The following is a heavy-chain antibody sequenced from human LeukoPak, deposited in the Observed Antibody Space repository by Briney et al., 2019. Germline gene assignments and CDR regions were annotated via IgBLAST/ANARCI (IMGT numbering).Heavy chain of an antibody. Sequence: PGGSLRLSCAASIFTFSSYAMHWVRQAPGKGLEWVAVISYDGSNKYYADSVKGRFTISRDNSKNTLYLQMNSLSAEDTAVYSCARVQGRYSYGSGFDSWGQGTLVTVSS. J-gene: IGHJ4*02. CDR2: ISYDGSNK. CDR3: ARVQGRYSYGSGFDS. CDR1: IFTFSSYA. V-gene: IGHV3-30*04. D-gene: IGHD5-18*01.